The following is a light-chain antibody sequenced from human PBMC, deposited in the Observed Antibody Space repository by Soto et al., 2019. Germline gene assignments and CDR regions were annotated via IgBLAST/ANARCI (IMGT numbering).Light chain of an antibody. CDR3: QQYGSAPEWT. Sequence: IVLTQSPATLCSSPGERATLSCRASQSVSYYLSCYQQKPGQAPRLLIHDASSRATGVPDRFSGSGSGTAFTPTISRLEPDDFAAYYCQQYGSAPEWTFGQGTQV. V-gene: IGKV3-20*01. J-gene: IGKJ1*01. CDR2: DAS. CDR1: QSVSYY.